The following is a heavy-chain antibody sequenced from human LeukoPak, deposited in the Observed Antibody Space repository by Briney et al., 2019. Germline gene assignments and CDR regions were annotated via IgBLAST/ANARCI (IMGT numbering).Heavy chain of an antibody. V-gene: IGHV3-30*18. CDR1: GFTFSSYG. CDR3: AKDSSLLGSFDY. CDR2: ISYDGSNK. D-gene: IGHD2-8*02. J-gene: IGHJ4*02. Sequence: PGGSLRLSCAASGFTFSSYGMHWVRQAPGKGLEWVAVISYDGSNKYYADSVKGRFTISRDNSKNTLYLQMNSLRAEDTAVYYCAKDSSLLGSFDYWGQGTLVTVSS.